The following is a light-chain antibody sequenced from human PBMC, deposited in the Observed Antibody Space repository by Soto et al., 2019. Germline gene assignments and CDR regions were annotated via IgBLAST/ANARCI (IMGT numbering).Light chain of an antibody. CDR3: HTWGTGLRV. CDR2: LNSDGSH. Sequence: QPVLTQSPSASASLGASVKLTCTLSSGHSSYAIAWHQQQPEKGPRYLMKLNSDGSHSKGDGIPDRFSGSSSGAERYLPLSSLQSEDDPHSYCHTWGTGLRVFGRGTNLTLL. J-gene: IGLJ3*02. V-gene: IGLV4-69*01. CDR1: SGHSSYA.